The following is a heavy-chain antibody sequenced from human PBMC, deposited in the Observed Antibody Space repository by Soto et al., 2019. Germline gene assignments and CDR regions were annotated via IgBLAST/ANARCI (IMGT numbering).Heavy chain of an antibody. V-gene: IGHV4-34*01. D-gene: IGHD3-3*01. J-gene: IGHJ5*02. Sequence: QVQLQQWGAGLLKPSETLSLTCAVYGGSFSGYYWSWIRQPPGKGLEWIGEINHSGSTNYNPSLKSRVTIPVDTSKNQFSLKLSSVTAADTAVYYCARRFYFTINVAFDPWGQGTLVTVSS. CDR3: ARRFYFTINVAFDP. CDR2: INHSGST. CDR1: GGSFSGYY.